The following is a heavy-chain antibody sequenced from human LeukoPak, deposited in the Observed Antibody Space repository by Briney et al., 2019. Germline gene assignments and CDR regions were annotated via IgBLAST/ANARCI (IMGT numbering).Heavy chain of an antibody. D-gene: IGHD5-12*01. V-gene: IGHV3-48*02. Sequence: GGSLRLSCAASGFTLSSYSMNWVRQAPGKGLEWISHITWSGSTIFYADSVKGRFTISRDSAKNSLYLQMSSLRDEDTAVYYCARGQGYSGYHQDTAFDIWGQGTMVTVSS. CDR3: ARGQGYSGYHQDTAFDI. J-gene: IGHJ3*02. CDR1: GFTLSSYS. CDR2: ITWSGSTI.